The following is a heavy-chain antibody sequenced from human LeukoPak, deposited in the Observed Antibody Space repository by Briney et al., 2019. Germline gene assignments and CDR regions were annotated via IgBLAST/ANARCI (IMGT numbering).Heavy chain of an antibody. CDR3: AVIVTAGTGGFDS. Sequence: PGGPLRLSCAASGFTFSSYWMSWVRQAPGKGLEWVANIKQDGSEKNYVDSVKGRFTISRDNVKSSLYLQMNSLRVEDTALYYCAVIVTAGTGGFDSWGQGTLVTVSS. CDR1: GFTFSSYW. D-gene: IGHD6-19*01. V-gene: IGHV3-7*01. CDR2: IKQDGSEK. J-gene: IGHJ4*02.